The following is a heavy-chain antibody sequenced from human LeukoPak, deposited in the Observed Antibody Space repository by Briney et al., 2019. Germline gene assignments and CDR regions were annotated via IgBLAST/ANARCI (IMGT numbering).Heavy chain of an antibody. CDR3: ARGRRVAARVGDGSLRWFDP. CDR2: INHSGST. Sequence: SETLSLTCAVYGGSFSGYYWSWIRQPPGKGLEWIGEINHSGSTNYNPSLKSRVTISVDTSKNQFSLKLSSVTAADTAVYYCARGRRVAARVGDGSLRWFDPWGQGTLVTVSS. V-gene: IGHV4-34*01. CDR1: GGSFSGYY. D-gene: IGHD6-6*01. J-gene: IGHJ5*02.